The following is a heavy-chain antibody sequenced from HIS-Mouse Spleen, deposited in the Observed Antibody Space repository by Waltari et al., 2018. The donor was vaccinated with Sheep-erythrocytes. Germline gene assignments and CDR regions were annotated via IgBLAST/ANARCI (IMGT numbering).Heavy chain of an antibody. CDR1: GFTFSSYG. CDR2: ISYDGSNK. CDR3: AKAYSSSWYLFDY. V-gene: IGHV3-30*18. D-gene: IGHD6-13*01. Sequence: VVQPGRSLRLSCAASGFTFSSYGMHWVLQAPGKGLEWVAVISYDGSNKYYADSVKGRFTISRDNSKNTLYLQMNSLRAEDTAVYYCAKAYSSSWYLFDYWGQGTLVTVSS. J-gene: IGHJ4*02.